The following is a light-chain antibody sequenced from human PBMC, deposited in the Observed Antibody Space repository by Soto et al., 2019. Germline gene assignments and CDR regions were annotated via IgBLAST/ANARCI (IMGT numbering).Light chain of an antibody. J-gene: IGKJ5*01. CDR3: QQYNSYSIT. CDR2: AAS. CDR1: QGISSA. Sequence: AIQLTQSPSSLSASVGDRVTITCRASQGISSALAWYQQKPGKAPKLLIYAASSLQSGVPSRFSGSGSGTEFTLTISSLQPDDFATYYCQQYNSYSITFGQGTRLEIK. V-gene: IGKV1-13*02.